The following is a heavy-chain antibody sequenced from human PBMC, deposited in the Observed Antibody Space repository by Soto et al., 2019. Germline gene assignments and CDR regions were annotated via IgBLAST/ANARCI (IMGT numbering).Heavy chain of an antibody. Sequence: QVQLVESGGGVVQPGRSLRLSCAASGFTFSSYAMHWVRQAPGKGLEWVAVIPYDGSNKYYADSVKGRFTISRDNSKNTLYLQMNSLRAEDTAVYYCARETVSNYYYYYYGMDVWGQGTTVTVSS. J-gene: IGHJ6*02. CDR2: IPYDGSNK. CDR3: ARETVSNYYYYYYGMDV. D-gene: IGHD4-4*01. V-gene: IGHV3-30-3*01. CDR1: GFTFSSYA.